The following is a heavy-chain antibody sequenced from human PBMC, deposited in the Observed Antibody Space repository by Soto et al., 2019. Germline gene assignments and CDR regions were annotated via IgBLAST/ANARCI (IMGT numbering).Heavy chain of an antibody. J-gene: IGHJ5*02. V-gene: IGHV4-59*01. D-gene: IGHD5-18*01. Sequence: PWETLSLTCTVSGGSISSYYWSWIRQPPGKGLEWIGYIYYSGSTNYNPSLKSRVTISVDTSKNQFSLKLSSVTAADTAVYYCARDRLDTSNWFDPWGQGTLVTVSS. CDR1: GGSISSYY. CDR3: ARDRLDTSNWFDP. CDR2: IYYSGST.